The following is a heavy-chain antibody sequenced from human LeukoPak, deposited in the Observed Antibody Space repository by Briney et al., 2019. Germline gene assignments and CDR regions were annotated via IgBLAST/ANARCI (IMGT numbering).Heavy chain of an antibody. V-gene: IGHV5-51*01. CDR3: ATYAGSYSKYFQH. J-gene: IGHJ1*01. Sequence: GESLKISCKGSEYSFTNYWIGWVRQMPGKGLEWMGIIYPGDSDTRYSPSFQGQVTISADKFISTAYLQWSGLKASDTAMYFCATYAGSYSKYFQHWGQGTLVTVSS. CDR2: IYPGDSDT. CDR1: EYSFTNYW. D-gene: IGHD3-10*01.